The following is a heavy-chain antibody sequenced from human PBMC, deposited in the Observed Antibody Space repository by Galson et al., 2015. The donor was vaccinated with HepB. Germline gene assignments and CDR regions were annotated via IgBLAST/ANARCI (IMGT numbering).Heavy chain of an antibody. Sequence: SLRLSCAASGFSFKNYAMNWVRQAPGKGLEWISYISMSSNHKAYADSVQGRFVVSRDNSKSLLYLQMSSLTAEDTALYYCAKDRESSNIVTSCPDHWGQGTQVTVSS. V-gene: IGHV3-23*01. J-gene: IGHJ4*02. CDR3: AKDRESSNIVTSCPDH. CDR1: GFSFKNYA. CDR2: ISMSSNHK. D-gene: IGHD2/OR15-2a*01.